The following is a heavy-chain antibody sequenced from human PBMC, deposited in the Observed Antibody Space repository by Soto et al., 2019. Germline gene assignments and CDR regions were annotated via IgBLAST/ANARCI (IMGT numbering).Heavy chain of an antibody. V-gene: IGHV3-23*01. CDR1: GFTFSTYA. J-gene: IGHJ4*02. D-gene: IGHD3-22*01. CDR3: ASYYYFNSGSLRNFDY. CDR2: ISAGGGST. Sequence: GGSLRLSCAASGFTFSTYAMSWVRQAPGEGLEWVSTISAGGGSTYYADSVRGRFTISRDNSQNTLYLQMHSLRAEDAAVYYCASYYYFNSGSLRNFDYWGQGTLVTVSS.